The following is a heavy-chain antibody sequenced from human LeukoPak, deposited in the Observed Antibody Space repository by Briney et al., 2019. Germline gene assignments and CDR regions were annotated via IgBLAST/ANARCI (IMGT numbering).Heavy chain of an antibody. J-gene: IGHJ4*02. CDR1: LDTFDNFA. CDR3: ARELFDFDY. D-gene: IGHD3-10*01. CDR2: ITGSGGST. V-gene: IGHV3-23*01. Sequence: GGSLRLSCASALDTFDNFAMTWVRQAPGKGLEWVSEITGSGGSTYYADSVKGRFTISRDNSKNTLYLQMNSLRAEDTAIYYCARELFDFDYWGQGTLVTVSS.